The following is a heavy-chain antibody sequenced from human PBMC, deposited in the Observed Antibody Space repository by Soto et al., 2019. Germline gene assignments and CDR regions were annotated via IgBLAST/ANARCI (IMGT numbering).Heavy chain of an antibody. V-gene: IGHV1-18*04. J-gene: IGHJ5*02. D-gene: IGHD1-1*01. CDR2: ISAYNGNT. Sequence: QVQLVQSGAEVKKPGASVKVSCKASGYTFTSYGISWVRQAPGQGLEWMGWISAYNGNTNYAQKLKGRVTMTTDTTTSTAYMELRSLRSDDTAVYYCARVVFEWGYNWNDDWFDPWGQGTLVTVSS. CDR1: GYTFTSYG. CDR3: ARVVFEWGYNWNDDWFDP.